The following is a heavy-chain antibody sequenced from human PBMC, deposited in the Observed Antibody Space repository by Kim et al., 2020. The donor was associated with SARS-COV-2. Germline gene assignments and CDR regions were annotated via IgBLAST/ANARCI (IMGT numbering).Heavy chain of an antibody. J-gene: IGHJ4*02. CDR1: GGSISSSSYY. CDR2: IYYSGST. Sequence: SETLSLTCTVSGGSISSSSYYWGWIRQPPGKGLEWIGSIYYSGSTYYNPSLKSRVTISVDTSKNQFSLKLSSVTAADTAVYYCARDYSLSSSGWYDYWGQGTLVTVSS. CDR3: ARDYSLSSSGWYDY. V-gene: IGHV4-39*07. D-gene: IGHD6-19*01.